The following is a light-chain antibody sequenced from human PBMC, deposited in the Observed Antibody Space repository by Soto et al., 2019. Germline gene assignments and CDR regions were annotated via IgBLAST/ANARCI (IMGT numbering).Light chain of an antibody. Sequence: DIEMTQSPSTLSASVGDRVTITCRASQSISSWLAWYQQKPGQAPKLLIYKASSLESGVPSRFSGSGSGTEFTLIISSLQPDDFATYYCQHYNSYSTFGQGTKVEIK. CDR1: QSISSW. CDR3: QHYNSYST. V-gene: IGKV1-5*03. CDR2: KAS. J-gene: IGKJ1*01.